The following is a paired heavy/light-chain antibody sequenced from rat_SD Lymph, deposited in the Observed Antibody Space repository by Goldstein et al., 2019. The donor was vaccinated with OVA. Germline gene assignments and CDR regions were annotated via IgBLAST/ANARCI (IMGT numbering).Heavy chain of an antibody. D-gene: IGHD1-6*01. CDR2: IRNKANGYSM. J-gene: IGHJ4*01. CDR3: ARLGLYYGLAMDA. V-gene: IGHV7-7*01. CDR1: GFTFTDFY. Sequence: EVKLLESGGGLVQPGGSLRLSCAASGFTFTDFYMSWIRQPPGKAPEWLGVIRNKANGYSMDYNPSVKGRFTISRDNTQNILYLQMDTLRPEDTAIYYCARLGLYYGLAMDAWGQGTSVTVSS.
Light chain of an antibody. CDR2: GTS. Sequence: DTVLTQPPALAVSPGERVTISCRASESVSSVIHWYQQKSGQQTKLLIYGTSILESGVPARFSGSGSGTDFTLTIDPVEADDTATYFCQQSWNIPWTFGGGTKLELK. CDR3: QQSWNIPWT. J-gene: IGKJ1*01. CDR1: ESVSSV. V-gene: IGKV3S10*01.